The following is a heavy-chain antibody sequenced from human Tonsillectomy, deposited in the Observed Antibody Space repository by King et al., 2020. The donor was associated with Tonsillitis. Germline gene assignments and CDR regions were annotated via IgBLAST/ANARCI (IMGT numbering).Heavy chain of an antibody. J-gene: IGHJ2*01. Sequence: QLQESGPGLVKPSETLSLTCTVSGGSISSYYWSWIRQPPGKGLEWIGYIYYSGSTNYNPSLKSRVTISVDTSKNQFSLKLTSVTAAATAVYYCAREYSSGWDRYWYFDLWGRGTLVTVSS. CDR2: IYYSGST. CDR3: AREYSSGWDRYWYFDL. D-gene: IGHD6-19*01. CDR1: GGSISSYY. V-gene: IGHV4-59*01.